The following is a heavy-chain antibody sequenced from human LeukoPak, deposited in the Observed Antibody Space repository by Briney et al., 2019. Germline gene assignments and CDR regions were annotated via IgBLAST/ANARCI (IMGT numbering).Heavy chain of an antibody. D-gene: IGHD1-26*01. CDR2: IYTSGST. V-gene: IGHV4-4*09. CDR1: GGSFDKY. Sequence: PSETLSLTCSVSGGSFDKYWSWIRQPPGKGLEWIGYIYTSGSTNFNPSLRSRVAMSIDTSKNQFSLKVYSVTAADTAVYYCAREEGATQDANWGQGTLVLVSS. CDR3: AREEGATQDAN. J-gene: IGHJ4*02.